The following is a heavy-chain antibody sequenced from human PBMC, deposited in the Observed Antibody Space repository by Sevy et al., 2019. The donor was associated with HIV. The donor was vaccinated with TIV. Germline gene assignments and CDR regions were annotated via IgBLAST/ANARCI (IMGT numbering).Heavy chain of an antibody. CDR2: IKSKIDGETT. Sequence: GGSLRLSCAVSGFTFSNAWMNWVRQAPGTGLQWVGLIKSKIDGETTDYAVPVKGRFTISRDDSKNTVYLQMNSLKTEDTAVYYCATAPGYYDSSPFDYWGPGTLVTVSS. CDR1: GFTFSNAW. V-gene: IGHV3-15*01. CDR3: ATAPGYYDSSPFDY. J-gene: IGHJ4*02. D-gene: IGHD3-22*01.